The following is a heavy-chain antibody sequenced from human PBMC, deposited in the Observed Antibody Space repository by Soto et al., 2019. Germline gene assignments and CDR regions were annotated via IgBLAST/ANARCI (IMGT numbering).Heavy chain of an antibody. D-gene: IGHD2-8*02. CDR1: GFTFSTYA. CDR3: AKEGGGVFIAGIDY. CDR2: IRGSGDTT. J-gene: IGHJ4*02. V-gene: IGHV3-23*01. Sequence: EVQMLESGGGLVQPGGSLTISCAASGFTFSTYAMSWVRQAPGKGLEWVSAIRGSGDTTYYADSVKGRVTISRDNSKNTLYLQMNILKAEDTAVYDWAKEGGGVFIAGIDYWGQGTLVTVSS.